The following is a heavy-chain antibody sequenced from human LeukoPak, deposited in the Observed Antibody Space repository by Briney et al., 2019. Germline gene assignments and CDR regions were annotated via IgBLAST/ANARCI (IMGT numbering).Heavy chain of an antibody. V-gene: IGHV1-24*01. J-gene: IGHJ4*02. CDR1: GSTLTTIS. D-gene: IGHD3-9*01. CDR2: LSPRDGET. CDR3: ATGAIVYDY. Sequence: ASVKVSCTVSGSTLTTISIDWMRQTPGKGLEWMGSLSPRDGETIYAQKFQGRFKMTADTATDTAYMEMSSLESGDTALYYCATGAIVYDYWGQGTLVTVSS.